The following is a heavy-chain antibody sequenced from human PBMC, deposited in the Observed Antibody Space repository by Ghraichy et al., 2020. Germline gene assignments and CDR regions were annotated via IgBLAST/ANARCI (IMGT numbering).Heavy chain of an antibody. J-gene: IGHJ3*02. D-gene: IGHD4-17*01. CDR2: IYYSGST. Sequence: SETLSLTCAVSGGSISSGGYSWSWIRQPPGKGLEWIGYIYYSGSTYYNPSLKSRVTISVDTSKNQFSLKLSSVTAADTAVYYCARVWVRYGDDAFDIWGQGTMVTVSS. V-gene: IGHV4-30-4*07. CDR3: ARVWVRYGDDAFDI. CDR1: GGSISSGGYS.